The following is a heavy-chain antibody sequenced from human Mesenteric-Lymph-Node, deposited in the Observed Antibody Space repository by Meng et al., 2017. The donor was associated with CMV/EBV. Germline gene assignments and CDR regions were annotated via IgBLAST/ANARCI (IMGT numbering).Heavy chain of an antibody. D-gene: IGHD3-3*01. J-gene: IGHJ6*02. V-gene: IGHV3-23*01. CDR1: GFTFSSYA. CDR2: ISGSGGST. CDR3: AKGGYDFWSGYYPSFGMDV. Sequence: GGSLRLSCAASGFTFSSYAMSWVRQAPGKGLEWVSAISGSGGSTYYADSVKGRFTISRDNSKNTLYLQMNSLRAEDTAVYYCAKGGYDFWSGYYPSFGMDVWGQGTTVTVSS.